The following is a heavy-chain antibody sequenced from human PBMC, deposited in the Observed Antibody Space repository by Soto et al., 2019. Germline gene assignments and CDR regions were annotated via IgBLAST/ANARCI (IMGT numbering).Heavy chain of an antibody. CDR3: ARDLVWSGDSDAFDI. Sequence: SETLSLTCTVSGGSISSYYWSWIRQPAGKGLEWTGRIYTSGSTNYNPSLKSRVTMSVDTSKNQFSLKLSSVTAADTAVYYCARDLVWSGDSDAFDICGQGTMVTVS. D-gene: IGHD4-17*01. CDR2: IYTSGST. J-gene: IGHJ3*02. CDR1: GGSISSYY. V-gene: IGHV4-4*07.